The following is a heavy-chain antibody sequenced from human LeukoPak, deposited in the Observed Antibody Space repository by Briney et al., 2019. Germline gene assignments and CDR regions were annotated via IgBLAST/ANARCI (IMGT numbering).Heavy chain of an antibody. Sequence: GGSLRLSCAASGFTFSSYAMSWVRQAPGKGLEWVSAISGSGGSTYYADSVKGRFTISRDNSKNTLYLQMNSLRAEDTAVYYCARDQRYYYDSSGYLANAFDIWGQGTMVTVSS. CDR3: ARDQRYYYDSSGYLANAFDI. CDR2: ISGSGGST. J-gene: IGHJ3*02. V-gene: IGHV3-23*01. CDR1: GFTFSSYA. D-gene: IGHD3-22*01.